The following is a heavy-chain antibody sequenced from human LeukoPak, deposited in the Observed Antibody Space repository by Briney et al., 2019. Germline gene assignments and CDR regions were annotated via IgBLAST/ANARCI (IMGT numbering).Heavy chain of an antibody. CDR2: ISPANSDI. CDR3: ARSHGAY. Sequence: GESLKISCKGSGFSFTSFWTGWVRQMPGKGLEWMGMISPANSDIRYSPSFQGQVTISADKSISTAYLQWSSLEASDTAMYYCARSHGAYWGQGTLITVSS. CDR1: GFSFTSFW. J-gene: IGHJ4*02. V-gene: IGHV5-51*01.